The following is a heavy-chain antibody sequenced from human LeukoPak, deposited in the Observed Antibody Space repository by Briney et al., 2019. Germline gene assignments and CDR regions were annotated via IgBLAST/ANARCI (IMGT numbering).Heavy chain of an antibody. CDR2: IKQDGSEK. D-gene: IGHD3-22*01. V-gene: IGHV3-7*01. J-gene: IGHJ4*02. CDR1: GFSFSNYW. CDR3: ARIQYYDSSGYAPLGY. Sequence: TGGSLRLSCAASGFSFSNYWMSWVRQAPGKGLEWVANIKQDGSEKYYVDSVKGRFTISRDNAKNSLYPQMNSLRAEDTAVYYCARIQYYDSSGYAPLGYWGQGTLVTVSS.